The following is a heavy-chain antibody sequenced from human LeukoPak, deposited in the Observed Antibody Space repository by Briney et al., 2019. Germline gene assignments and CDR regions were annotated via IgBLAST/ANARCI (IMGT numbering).Heavy chain of an antibody. D-gene: IGHD5-18*01. CDR3: ARAPEGYSYGYYYGMDV. J-gene: IGHJ6*04. Sequence: GGSLRLSCAASGFTFSSHGMHWVRQAPGKGLEWVAVIWYDGSNKYYADSVKGRFTISRDNSKNTLYLQMNSLRAEDTAVYYCARAPEGYSYGYYYGMDVWGKGTTVTVSS. CDR1: GFTFSSHG. V-gene: IGHV3-33*01. CDR2: IWYDGSNK.